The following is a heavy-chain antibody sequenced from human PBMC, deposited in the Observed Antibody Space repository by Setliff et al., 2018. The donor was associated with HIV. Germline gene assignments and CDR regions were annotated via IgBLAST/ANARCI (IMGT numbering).Heavy chain of an antibody. D-gene: IGHD2-2*01. CDR1: GGSFSGY. CDR3: VASSSWSCRLNY. V-gene: IGHV4-34*01. J-gene: IGHJ4*02. CDR2: INHSGNT. Sequence: SETLSLTCAVYGGSFSGYWSWIRRSPGKGLEWLGEINHSGNTHYDPSLKSRLTISIDTSKKQFSLKLTSVTAADAAIYYCVASSSWSCRLNYWGQGTLVTVSS.